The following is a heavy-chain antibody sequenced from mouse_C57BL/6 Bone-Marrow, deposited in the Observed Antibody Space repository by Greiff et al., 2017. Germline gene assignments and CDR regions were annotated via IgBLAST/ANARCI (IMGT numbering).Heavy chain of an antibody. Sequence: VQLKESGAELVRPGASVKLSCTASGFNIKDDYMHWVKQRPEQGLEWIGWIDPENGDTEYASKFQGKATITADTSSNTAYLQLSSLTSEDTAVYYCTTELPYCDVWGTGTTVTVSS. CDR3: TTELPYCDV. CDR2: IDPENGDT. J-gene: IGHJ1*03. D-gene: IGHD1-1*01. CDR1: GFNIKDDY. V-gene: IGHV14-4*01.